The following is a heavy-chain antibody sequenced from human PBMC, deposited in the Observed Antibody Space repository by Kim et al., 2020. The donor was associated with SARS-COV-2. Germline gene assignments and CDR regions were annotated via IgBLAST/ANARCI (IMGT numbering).Heavy chain of an antibody. Sequence: SVKVSCKASGGTFSSYAISWVRQAPGQGLEWMGRIIPMFGTANYAQKFQGRVSITADKSTTTAYMELSSLRSEDTAVYYCASDYGGNSNYWGQGTLVTVSS. CDR2: IIPMFGTA. CDR3: ASDYGGNSNY. D-gene: IGHD4-17*01. V-gene: IGHV1-69*06. CDR1: GGTFSSYA. J-gene: IGHJ4*02.